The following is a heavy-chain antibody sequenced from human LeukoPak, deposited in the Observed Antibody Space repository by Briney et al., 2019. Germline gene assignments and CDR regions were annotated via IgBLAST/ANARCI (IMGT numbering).Heavy chain of an antibody. CDR2: ISAYNGNT. CDR1: GYTFTSYG. J-gene: IGHJ6*02. Sequence: ASVKVSCKASGYTFTSYGISWVRQAPGQGPEWMGWISAYNGNTNYAQKLQGRVTMTTDTSTSTAYMELRSLRSDDTAVYYCARDIAPGDSSGYSPYYYYGMDVWGQGTTVTVSS. D-gene: IGHD3-22*01. CDR3: ARDIAPGDSSGYSPYYYYGMDV. V-gene: IGHV1-18*01.